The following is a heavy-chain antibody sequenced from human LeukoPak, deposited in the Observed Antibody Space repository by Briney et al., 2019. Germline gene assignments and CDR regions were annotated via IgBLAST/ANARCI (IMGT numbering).Heavy chain of an antibody. V-gene: IGHV1-46*01. Sequence: ASVKVSCKASGYTFTSYYMHWVRQAPGQGLEWMGIINPSGGSTSYAQKFQGRVTMTRDTSMSTVYMELSSLRSEDTAVYYCARAGGGYYYDSSGYYRFDYWGQGTLVTVSS. CDR2: INPSGGST. J-gene: IGHJ4*02. D-gene: IGHD3-22*01. CDR3: ARAGGGYYYDSSGYYRFDY. CDR1: GYTFTSYY.